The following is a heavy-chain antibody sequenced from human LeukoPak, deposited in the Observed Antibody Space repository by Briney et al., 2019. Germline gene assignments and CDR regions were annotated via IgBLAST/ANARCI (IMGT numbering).Heavy chain of an antibody. CDR2: IYYSGST. D-gene: IGHD4-17*01. J-gene: IGHJ4*02. V-gene: IGHV4-31*03. Sequence: SETLSLTCTVSGGSISSGGYYWSWLRQHPGKGLEWIGYIYYSGSTYYNPSLKSRVTISVDTSKNQFSLKLSSVTAADTAVYYCARESTYGGNSGFDYWGQGTLVTVSS. CDR1: GGSISSGGYY. CDR3: ARESTYGGNSGFDY.